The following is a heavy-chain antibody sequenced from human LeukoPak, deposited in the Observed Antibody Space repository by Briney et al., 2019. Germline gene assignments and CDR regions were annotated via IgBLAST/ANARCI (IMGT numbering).Heavy chain of an antibody. CDR2: IYTSGST. J-gene: IGHJ4*02. D-gene: IGHD3-22*01. Sequence: SETLSLTCTVSGGSISSYYWSWLRQPPGKGLEWIGYIYTSGSTNYNPSLKSRVTISVDTSKNQFSLELSSVTAADTAVYYCARSPSPYYYDRASYFDYWGQGTLVTVSS. V-gene: IGHV4-4*09. CDR3: ARSPSPYYYDRASYFDY. CDR1: GGSISSYY.